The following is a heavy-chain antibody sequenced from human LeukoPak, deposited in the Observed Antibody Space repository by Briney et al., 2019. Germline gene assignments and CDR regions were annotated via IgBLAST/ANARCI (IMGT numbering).Heavy chain of an antibody. Sequence: PSETLSLTCTVSGYSISSGYYWGWIRQPPGKGLEWIGSIYHSGSTYYNPSLKSRVTISVDTSKNQFSLKLSSVTAADTAVYYCARQLSPWELRGPDAFDIWGQGTMVTVSS. V-gene: IGHV4-38-2*02. D-gene: IGHD1-26*01. CDR1: GYSISSGYY. CDR2: IYHSGST. J-gene: IGHJ3*02. CDR3: ARQLSPWELRGPDAFDI.